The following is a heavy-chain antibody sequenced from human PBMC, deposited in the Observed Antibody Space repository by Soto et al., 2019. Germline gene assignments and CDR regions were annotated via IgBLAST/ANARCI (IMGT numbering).Heavy chain of an antibody. CDR2: IYYSGST. V-gene: IGHV4-39*01. D-gene: IGHD3-9*01. J-gene: IGHJ4*02. Sequence: RSLTCTVSGGSISSSSYYWGWIRQPPGKGLEWIGSIYYSGSTYYNPSLKSRVTISVDTSKNQFSLKLSSVTAADTAVYYCASLSPGYFDYFWGQGTLVTVSS. CDR3: ASLSPGYFDYF. CDR1: GGSISSSSYY.